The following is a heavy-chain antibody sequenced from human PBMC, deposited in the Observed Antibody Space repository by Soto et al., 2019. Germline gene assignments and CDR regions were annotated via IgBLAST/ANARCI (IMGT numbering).Heavy chain of an antibody. CDR1: GGSFSGYY. D-gene: IGHD6-19*01. J-gene: IGHJ1*01. Sequence: QVQLQQWGAGLLKPSETLSLTCAVYGGSFSGYYWSWIRQPPGKGLEWIGEINHSGSTNYNPSLKSRVTISVDTSKNQFSLKLSSVTAAVTAVYYCARRSGQWLMQYFQHWGQGTLVTVSS. CDR2: INHSGST. CDR3: ARRSGQWLMQYFQH. V-gene: IGHV4-34*01.